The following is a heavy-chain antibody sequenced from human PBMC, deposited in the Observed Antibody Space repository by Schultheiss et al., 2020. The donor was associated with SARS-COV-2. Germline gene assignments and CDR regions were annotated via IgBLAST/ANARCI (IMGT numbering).Heavy chain of an antibody. D-gene: IGHD4-17*01. Sequence: GGSLRLSCAASGFTFSNAWMNWVRQAPGKGLEWVSAISGSGGSTYYADSVKGRFTISRDNSKNTLYLQMNSLRAEDTAVYYCASTVTTPDAFDIWGQGTMVTVSS. CDR1: GFTFSNAW. V-gene: IGHV3-23*01. CDR3: ASTVTTPDAFDI. J-gene: IGHJ3*02. CDR2: ISGSGGST.